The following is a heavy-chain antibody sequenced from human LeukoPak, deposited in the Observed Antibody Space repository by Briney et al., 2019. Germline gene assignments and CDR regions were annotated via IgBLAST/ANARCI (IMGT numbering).Heavy chain of an antibody. J-gene: IGHJ4*02. Sequence: GGSLRLSCAASGFTFSSCSKNWGRQAPGKGLGRVSSISSSSSYIYYADSVKGRITISRDNAKNSLYLQMNSLRAEDTAVYYCAREGRWFGESTSLDYWGQGTLVTVSS. CDR2: ISSSSSYI. D-gene: IGHD3-10*01. CDR1: GFTFSSCS. V-gene: IGHV3-21*01. CDR3: AREGRWFGESTSLDY.